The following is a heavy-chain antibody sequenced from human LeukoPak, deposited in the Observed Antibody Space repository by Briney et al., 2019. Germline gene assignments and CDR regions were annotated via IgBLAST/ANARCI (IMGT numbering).Heavy chain of an antibody. CDR3: ARDRGYSYAKKSSEYYYMDV. Sequence: ASVKVSCKASGYTFTSYYMHWVRQAPGQGLEWMGRIIPIFGTANYAQKFRGRVTITADESTSTAYMGLSSLRSEDTAVYYCARDRGYSYAKKSSEYYYMDVWGKGTTVTISS. CDR1: GYTFTSYY. CDR2: IIPIFGTA. V-gene: IGHV1-69*13. J-gene: IGHJ6*03. D-gene: IGHD5-18*01.